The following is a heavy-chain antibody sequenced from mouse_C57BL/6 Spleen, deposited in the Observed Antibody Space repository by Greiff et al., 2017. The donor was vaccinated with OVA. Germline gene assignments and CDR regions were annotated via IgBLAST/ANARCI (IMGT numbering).Heavy chain of an antibody. Sequence: QVQLKQSGPELVKPGASVKISCKASGYTFTDYYINWVKQRPGQGLEWIGWIFPGSGSTYYNEKFKGKATLTVDQSSSTAYMLLSSLTSEDSAVYVCARLANWDVGDDYWGQGTTLTVSS. CDR3: ARLANWDVGDDY. CDR1: GYTFTDYY. CDR2: IFPGSGST. V-gene: IGHV1-75*01. J-gene: IGHJ2*01. D-gene: IGHD4-1*01.